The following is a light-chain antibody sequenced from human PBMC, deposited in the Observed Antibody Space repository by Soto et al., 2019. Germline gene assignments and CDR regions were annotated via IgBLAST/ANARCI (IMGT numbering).Light chain of an antibody. CDR1: KLGDKY. Sequence: SYELTQPPSVSVSPGQTASITCSGDKLGDKYACWYQQKPGQSPLLVIYQDSKRPSGIPERFSGSNSGNTGTLTISGTQAMDEADYYCQAWDSSTGVFGTGTKLTLL. CDR2: QDS. CDR3: QAWDSSTGV. V-gene: IGLV3-1*01. J-gene: IGLJ1*01.